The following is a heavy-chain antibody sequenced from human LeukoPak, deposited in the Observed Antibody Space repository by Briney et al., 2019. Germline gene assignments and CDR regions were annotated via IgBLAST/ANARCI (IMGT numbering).Heavy chain of an antibody. CDR1: GGTFSSYA. V-gene: IGHV1-69*04. CDR3: ARDTHYDYHPFDP. Sequence: ASVKVSCKASGGTFSSYAISWVRQAPGQGLEWMGRIIPILGIANYAQKLQGRVTMTTDTSTSTAYMELRSLRSDDTAVYYCARDTHYDYHPFDPWGQGTLVTVSS. D-gene: IGHD3-3*01. J-gene: IGHJ5*02. CDR2: IIPILGIA.